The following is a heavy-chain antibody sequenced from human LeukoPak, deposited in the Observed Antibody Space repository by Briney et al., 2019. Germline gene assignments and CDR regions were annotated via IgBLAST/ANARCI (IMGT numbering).Heavy chain of an antibody. CDR1: GDSLSSA. CDR2: TSFSSQWYT. V-gene: IGHV6-1*01. Sequence: SQTLSLTCAISGDSLSSAWNWIRPSPSRGIELLVSTSFSSQWYTDYPFPVKARLRINPETTKKKLCLQMSTVTHEDTAVYYCXRGWLRXVXDLWGQXXXVTV. D-gene: IGHD5-12*01. CDR3: XRGWLRXVXDL. J-gene: IGHJ1*01.